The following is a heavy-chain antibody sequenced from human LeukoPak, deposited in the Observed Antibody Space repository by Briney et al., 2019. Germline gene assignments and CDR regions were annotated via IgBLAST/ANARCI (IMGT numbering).Heavy chain of an antibody. D-gene: IGHD1-26*01. CDR1: GFTVSSNY. V-gene: IGHV3-48*01. CDR3: ARDGGGSQQSNWFDP. Sequence: GGSLRLSCAASGFTVSSNYMSWVRQAPGKGLEWVSYISYSSITIYYADSVRGRFTISRDNAKNSLYLQMNSLRAEDTAVYYCARDGGGSQQSNWFDPWGQGTLVTVSS. J-gene: IGHJ5*02. CDR2: ISYSSITI.